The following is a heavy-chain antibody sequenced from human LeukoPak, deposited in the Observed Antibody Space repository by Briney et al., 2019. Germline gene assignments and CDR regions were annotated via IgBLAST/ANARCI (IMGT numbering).Heavy chain of an antibody. V-gene: IGHV3-30*18. J-gene: IGHJ4*02. CDR1: GFTFSSYG. Sequence: GGSLRLSCAASGFTFSSYGMSWVRQAPGKGLEWVAVISYDGSNKYYADSVKGRFTISRDNSKNTLYLQMNSLRAEDTAVYYCAKEGELYYYDSSGYYYWGQGTLVTVSS. D-gene: IGHD3-22*01. CDR2: ISYDGSNK. CDR3: AKEGELYYYDSSGYYY.